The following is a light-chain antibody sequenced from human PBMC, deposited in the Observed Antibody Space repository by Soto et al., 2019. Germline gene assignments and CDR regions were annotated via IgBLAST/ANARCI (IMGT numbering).Light chain of an antibody. CDR1: QSVSSY. J-gene: IGKJ4*01. CDR2: DAS. V-gene: IGKV3-11*01. Sequence: EIVLTQSPATLSLSPGERATLSCRASQSVSSYLAWYQQKPGQAPRLLLYDASNRATGIPARFSGSGSGTDFSLTISGLEPEDFAIYYCQQRSNWPLTFGGGTKLEIK. CDR3: QQRSNWPLT.